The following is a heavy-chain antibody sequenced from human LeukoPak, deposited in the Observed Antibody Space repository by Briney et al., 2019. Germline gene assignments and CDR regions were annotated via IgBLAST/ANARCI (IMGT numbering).Heavy chain of an antibody. CDR1: GFTFSSYA. Sequence: GGSLRLSCAASGFTFSSYAMSWVRQAPGKGLEWVSAITGGGATTYYGDSVKGRFTISRDNSKNTLYLHMNSLRAEDMAVYYCAKIRPCSSASCYGDPSPFEYWGQGTLVTVSS. CDR3: AKIRPCSSASCYGDPSPFEY. CDR2: ITGGGATT. V-gene: IGHV3-23*01. D-gene: IGHD2-2*01. J-gene: IGHJ4*02.